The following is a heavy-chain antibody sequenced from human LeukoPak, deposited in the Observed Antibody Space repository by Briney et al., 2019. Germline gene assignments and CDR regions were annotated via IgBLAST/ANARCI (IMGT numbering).Heavy chain of an antibody. V-gene: IGHV3-23*01. Sequence: GGSLRLSCAASGFTFSSYAMSWVRQAPGKGLEWVSAISGSGGSTYYADSVKGRFTISRDNSKNTLYLQMNSLRAEDTAVYYCAKDHHYYGSGSYTQHWGQGTLVTVSS. CDR3: AKDHHYYGSGSYTQH. CDR1: GFTFSSYA. J-gene: IGHJ1*01. D-gene: IGHD3-10*01. CDR2: ISGSGGST.